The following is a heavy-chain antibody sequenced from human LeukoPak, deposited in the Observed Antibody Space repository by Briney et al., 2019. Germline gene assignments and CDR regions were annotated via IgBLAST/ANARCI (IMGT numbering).Heavy chain of an antibody. D-gene: IGHD3-3*01. CDR1: GFTFGDYA. V-gene: IGHV3-49*03. CDR3: TATVFGVVVLDH. J-gene: IGHJ4*02. Sequence: GGSLRLSCTASGFTFGDYAMSWFRQAPGKGLEGVGFIRSRAYGGTIEYAASVKGRFIISRDDSKSIAYLQMNSLKTEDTAVYYCTATVFGVVVLDHWGQGSLVTVSS. CDR2: IRSRAYGGTI.